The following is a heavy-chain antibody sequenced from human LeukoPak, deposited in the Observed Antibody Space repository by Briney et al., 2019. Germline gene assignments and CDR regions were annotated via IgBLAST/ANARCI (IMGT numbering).Heavy chain of an antibody. V-gene: IGHV1-2*02. CDR1: GYTFTGYY. Sequence: ASVKVSCKASGYTFTGYYMHWVRQAPGQGLEWMGWINPNSGGTNYAQKFQGRVTMTRDTSISTAYMELSRLRSDDTAVYYCARDRGWLGYSGYGPGEVDAFDIWGQGTMVTVSS. CDR2: INPNSGGT. J-gene: IGHJ3*02. CDR3: ARDRGWLGYSGYGPGEVDAFDI. D-gene: IGHD5-12*01.